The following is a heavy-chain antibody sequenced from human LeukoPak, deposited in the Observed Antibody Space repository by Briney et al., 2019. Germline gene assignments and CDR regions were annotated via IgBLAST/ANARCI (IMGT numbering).Heavy chain of an antibody. D-gene: IGHD4-23*01. CDR1: GYSFTSYW. V-gene: IGHV5-51*01. CDR3: ASISGGNQAFDI. Sequence: PGESLKISCKGFGYSFTSYWIGWVRQMPGKGLGWIGIIYPGGSDTGYSPSSQGQVTISADKSSSTAYLQWSSLRSSDTAMYYCASISGGNQAFDIWGQGTMVTVSS. J-gene: IGHJ3*02. CDR2: IYPGGSDT.